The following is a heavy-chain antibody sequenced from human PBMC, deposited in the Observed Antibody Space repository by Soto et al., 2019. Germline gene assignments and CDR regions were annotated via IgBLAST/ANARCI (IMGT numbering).Heavy chain of an antibody. Sequence: QVQLVQSGAEVKKPGSSVTVSCKASGGTFSSYTISWVRQAPGKGLEWMGGIIPIFGTANYAQKIQGRVTITADESTSTAYMELSSLRSEDTAVYYCARGNHRWLQLWYFDLWGRGTLVTVSS. J-gene: IGHJ2*01. D-gene: IGHD5-12*01. V-gene: IGHV1-69*12. CDR3: ARGNHRWLQLWYFDL. CDR2: IIPIFGTA. CDR1: GGTFSSYT.